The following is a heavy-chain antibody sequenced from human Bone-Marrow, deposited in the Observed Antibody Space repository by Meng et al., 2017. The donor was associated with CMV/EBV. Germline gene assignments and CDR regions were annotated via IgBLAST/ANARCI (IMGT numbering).Heavy chain of an antibody. V-gene: IGHV3-7*01. CDR1: GFTFSNYW. CDR3: ARASYYYDSSGYYSSYYFDY. Sequence: GESLKISCAASGFTFSNYWLSWVRQAPGKGLEWVASIKPDGSEKYYADSVKGRFTISRDNAKNSLYLQMNSLRAEDTAVYYCARASYYYDSSGYYSSYYFDYWGQGTLVTVSS. J-gene: IGHJ4*02. CDR2: IKPDGSEK. D-gene: IGHD3-22*01.